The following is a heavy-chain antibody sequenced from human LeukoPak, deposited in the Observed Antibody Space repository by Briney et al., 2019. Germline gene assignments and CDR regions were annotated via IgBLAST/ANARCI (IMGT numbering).Heavy chain of an antibody. D-gene: IGHD2-2*01. J-gene: IGHJ4*02. CDR3: ARDQGYCSSTSCHSLGFDY. CDR1: GFTFSSYA. V-gene: IGHV3-23*01. Sequence: GGSLRLSCAASGFTFSSYAMSWVRQAPGKGLEWVSAISGSGGSTYYADSVKGRFTISRDNSKNTLYLQMNSLRAEDTAVYYCARDQGYCSSTSCHSLGFDYWGQGTLVTVSS. CDR2: ISGSGGST.